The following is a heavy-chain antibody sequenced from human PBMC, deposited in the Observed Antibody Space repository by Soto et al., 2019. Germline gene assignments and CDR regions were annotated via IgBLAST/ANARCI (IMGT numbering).Heavy chain of an antibody. Sequence: SGPTLVNPTQTLTLTCTFSGFSLSTIGVGVGWIRQPPGKALEWLALIYWNDDKRYSPSLKSRLTITKDTSKNQVVLTMTNMDPVDTATYYCALTYYDFWSGYYVGWDVWGQGTTVTV. CDR3: ALTYYDFWSGYYVGWDV. D-gene: IGHD3-3*01. V-gene: IGHV2-5*01. CDR1: GFSLSTIGVG. J-gene: IGHJ6*02. CDR2: IYWNDDK.